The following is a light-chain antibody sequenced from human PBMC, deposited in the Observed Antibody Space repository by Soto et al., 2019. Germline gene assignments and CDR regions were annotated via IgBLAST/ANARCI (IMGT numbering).Light chain of an antibody. J-gene: IGLJ2*01. V-gene: IGLV2-14*01. CDR2: EVT. CDR1: RSDVGRYNY. CDR3: SSYSTNGSPHVL. Sequence: QSALTQPASVSGSPGQSITISCTGTRSDVGRYNYVSWYQQHPGKAPKLMIYEVTYRPSGVSARFSGSKSGNTASLTISGLQAEDEADYSCSSYSTNGSPHVLFGGGTKVTVL.